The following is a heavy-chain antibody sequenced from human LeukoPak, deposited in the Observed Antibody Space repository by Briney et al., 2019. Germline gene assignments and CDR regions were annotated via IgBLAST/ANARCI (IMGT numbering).Heavy chain of an antibody. CDR2: IKEDGSAK. CDR1: GFTFNRYW. V-gene: IGHV3-7*01. J-gene: IGHJ3*02. D-gene: IGHD3-16*01. Sequence: GGSLRLSCAASGFTFNRYWTTWVRQAPGKGLEWVASIKEDGSAKYYVDSVEGRVNIYRDNAKNSLYLQMNSLRVDDTAVYYCVRDWGDGFDIWGQGTMVTVSS. CDR3: VRDWGDGFDI.